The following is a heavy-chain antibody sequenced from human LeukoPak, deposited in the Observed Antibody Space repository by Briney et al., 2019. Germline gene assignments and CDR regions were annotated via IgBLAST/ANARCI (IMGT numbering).Heavy chain of an antibody. V-gene: IGHV1-69*04. Sequence: ASVKVSCKASGGTFSSYAISWVRQAPGQGLEWMGRIIPILGIANYAQKFQGRVTITADKSTSTAYMELRSLRSEDTAVYFCASYSSGWYYFDYWGQGTRVTVSS. CDR3: ASYSSGWYYFDY. D-gene: IGHD6-19*01. CDR2: IIPILGIA. J-gene: IGHJ4*02. CDR1: GGTFSSYA.